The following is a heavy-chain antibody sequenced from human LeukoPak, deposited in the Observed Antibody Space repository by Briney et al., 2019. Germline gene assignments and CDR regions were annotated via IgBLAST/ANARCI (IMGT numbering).Heavy chain of an antibody. CDR2: INPIFGTA. D-gene: IGHD6-19*01. Sequence: SVKVSCKASGGTFSSYAISWVRQAPGQGLEWMGGINPIFGTANYAQKFQGRVTITTDESTSTAYMELSSLRSEDTAVYYCARDPARTYSSGWYGWFDPWGQGTLVTVSS. CDR1: GGTFSSYA. V-gene: IGHV1-69*05. CDR3: ARDPARTYSSGWYGWFDP. J-gene: IGHJ5*02.